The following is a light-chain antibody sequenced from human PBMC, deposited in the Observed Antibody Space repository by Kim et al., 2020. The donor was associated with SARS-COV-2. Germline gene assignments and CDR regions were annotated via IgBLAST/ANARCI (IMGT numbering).Light chain of an antibody. CDR3: MQALQTPPTWT. CDR1: QSLLHSNGYNY. J-gene: IGKJ1*01. CDR2: LGS. V-gene: IGKV2-28*01. Sequence: SISCRSGQSLLHSNGYNYLDWYLQKPGQSPQLLIYLGSNRASGVPDRFSGSGSGTDFTLKISRVEAEDVGVYYCMQALQTPPTWTFGQGTKVDIK.